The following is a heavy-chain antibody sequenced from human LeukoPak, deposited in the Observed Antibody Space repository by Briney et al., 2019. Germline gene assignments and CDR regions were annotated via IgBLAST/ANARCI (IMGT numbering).Heavy chain of an antibody. V-gene: IGHV4-39*01. D-gene: IGHD3-22*01. CDR1: GGSISSSSYY. CDR2: IYYSGST. J-gene: IGHJ4*02. CDR3: ARGGYYEALVY. Sequence: PSETLSLTCTVSGGSISSSSYYWGWIRQPPGKGLEWIGSIYYSGSTYYNPSLKSRVTISVDTSKNQFSLKLSSVTAADTAVYYGARGGYYEALVYWGQGTLVIVSS.